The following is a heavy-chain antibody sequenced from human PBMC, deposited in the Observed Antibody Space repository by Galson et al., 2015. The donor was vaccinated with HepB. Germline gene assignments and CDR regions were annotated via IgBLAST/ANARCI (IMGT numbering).Heavy chain of an antibody. CDR3: ARGGPRGVVVPRVGWFDP. J-gene: IGHJ5*02. V-gene: IGHV3-48*03. D-gene: IGHD2-15*01. CDR2: ISSGSTI. Sequence: SLRLSCAASGFTFSSYEMNWVRQAPGKGLEWVSYISSGSTIYYADSVKGRFTISRDNAKNSLFLQMNSLRAEDTAVYYCARGGPRGVVVPRVGWFDPWGQGTLVTVSS. CDR1: GFTFSSYE.